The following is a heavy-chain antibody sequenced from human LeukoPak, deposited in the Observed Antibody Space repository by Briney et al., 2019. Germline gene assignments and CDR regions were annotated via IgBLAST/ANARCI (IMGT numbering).Heavy chain of an antibody. Sequence: ASVKVSCKASGGTFSSYAISWVRQAPGQGLEWMGGIIPIFGTAKYAKKVQGRVTITADESTSTAYMELSSLGSEDPAVYYCARGLVVVDNFYGMDVWGQGTTVTVSS. D-gene: IGHD2-15*01. J-gene: IGHJ6*02. CDR1: GGTFSSYA. CDR3: ARGLVVVDNFYGMDV. CDR2: IIPIFGTA. V-gene: IGHV1-69*13.